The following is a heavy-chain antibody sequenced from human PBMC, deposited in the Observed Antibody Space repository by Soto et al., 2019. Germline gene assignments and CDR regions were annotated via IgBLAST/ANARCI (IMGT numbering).Heavy chain of an antibody. CDR1: GGTFSSYA. CDR2: IIPIFGTA. Sequence: SVKVSCKASGGTFSSYAISWVRQAPGQGLEWMGGIIPIFGTANYAQKFQGRVTITADESTSTAYMELSSLRSEDTAVYYCARGAVTVRGVIIRDYYYYGMDVWSQGTTVTVS. D-gene: IGHD3-10*01. J-gene: IGHJ6*02. V-gene: IGHV1-69*13. CDR3: ARGAVTVRGVIIRDYYYYGMDV.